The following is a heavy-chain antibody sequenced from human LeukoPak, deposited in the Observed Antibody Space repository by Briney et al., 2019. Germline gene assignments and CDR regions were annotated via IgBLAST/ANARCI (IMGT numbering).Heavy chain of an antibody. CDR3: ARVGPLRPGNYNWFDP. CDR1: GFTFSDYY. Sequence: GGSLRLSCAASGFTFSDYYMSWIRQAPGKGLEWVSYISSSGSTIYYADSVKGRFTISRDNAKNSLYLQMNSPRAEDTAVYYCARVGPLRPGNYNWFDPWGQGTLVTVSS. CDR2: ISSSGSTI. D-gene: IGHD1-7*01. V-gene: IGHV3-11*01. J-gene: IGHJ5*02.